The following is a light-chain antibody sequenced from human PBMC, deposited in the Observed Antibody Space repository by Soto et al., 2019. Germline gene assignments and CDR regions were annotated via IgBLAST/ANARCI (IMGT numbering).Light chain of an antibody. CDR3: SSYAGSKTL. CDR1: SSDVGNYNY. J-gene: IGLJ3*02. V-gene: IGLV2-8*01. Sequence: QSALTQPPSASGSPGQSVTISCTGTSSDVGNYNYVSWYQQHPGKAPKLMIYEVTKRPSGVPDRFPGSKSGNTASLTVSGLQAEDEADYYCSSYAGSKTLFGGGTKLTVL. CDR2: EVT.